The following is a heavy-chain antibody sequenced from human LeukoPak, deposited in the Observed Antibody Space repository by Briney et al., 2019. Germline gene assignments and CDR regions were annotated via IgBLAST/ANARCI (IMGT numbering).Heavy chain of an antibody. J-gene: IGHJ6*03. CDR3: AKDLYYCDSSGPGPSYYYYYMDV. D-gene: IGHD3-22*01. CDR1: GFTFSSYG. Sequence: GGSLRLSCAASGFTFSSYGMHWVRQAPGKGLEWVAFIRYDGSNKYYADSVKGRFTISRDNSKNTLYLQMNSLRAEDTAVYYCAKDLYYCDSSGPGPSYYYYYMDVWGKGTTVTVSS. V-gene: IGHV3-30*02. CDR2: IRYDGSNK.